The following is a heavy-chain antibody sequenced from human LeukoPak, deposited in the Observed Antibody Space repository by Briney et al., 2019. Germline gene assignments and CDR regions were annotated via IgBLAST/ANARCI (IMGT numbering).Heavy chain of an antibody. CDR3: ASHGGHDYFDY. J-gene: IGHJ4*02. CDR1: GLTFNDYY. V-gene: IGHV3-11*06. Sequence: GGSLRLSCAVSGLTFNDYYMSWIRQAPGKGLEWLSYISHTSSYTKYVDSVKGRFTISRDNAKNSLYLQMNNLRAGDTAVYYCASHGGHDYFDYWGLGTLVTVSS. D-gene: IGHD5-12*01. CDR2: ISHTSSYT.